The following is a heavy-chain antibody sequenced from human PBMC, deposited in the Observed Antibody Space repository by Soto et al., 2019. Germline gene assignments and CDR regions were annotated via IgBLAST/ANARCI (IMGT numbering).Heavy chain of an antibody. Sequence: GGSLRLSCAASGFTFSSYAMSWVRQAPGKGLEWVSVISGSDDSTYSADSVKGRFTISRDNSKNTLYLQMNSLRAEDTAVYYCAKRSSSFTFDYWGQGTLVTVSS. D-gene: IGHD6-6*01. CDR2: ISGSDDST. CDR3: AKRSSSFTFDY. J-gene: IGHJ4*02. CDR1: GFTFSSYA. V-gene: IGHV3-23*01.